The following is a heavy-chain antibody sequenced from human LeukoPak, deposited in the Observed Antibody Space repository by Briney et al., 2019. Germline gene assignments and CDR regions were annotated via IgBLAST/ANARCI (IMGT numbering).Heavy chain of an antibody. V-gene: IGHV4-34*01. CDR2: INHSGST. D-gene: IGHD3-10*01. J-gene: IGHJ4*02. CDR3: ARGLRQYYGSGSHFDY. Sequence: SETLSLTCAVYGGSFSGYYWSWIRQPPGKGLEWIGEINHSGSTNYNPSLKNRVTISVDTSKNQFSLKLSSVTAADTAVYYCARGLRQYYGSGSHFDYWGQGTLVTVSS. CDR1: GGSFSGYY.